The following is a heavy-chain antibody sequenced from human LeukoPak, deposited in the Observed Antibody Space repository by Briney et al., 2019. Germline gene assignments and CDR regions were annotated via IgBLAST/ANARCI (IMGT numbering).Heavy chain of an antibody. D-gene: IGHD2-2*01. CDR2: IYYSGST. CDR1: GGSISSYY. Sequence: PSETLSLTCTVSGGSISSYYWSWIRQPPGKGLEWIGYIYYSGSTNYNPSLKSRVTISVDTSKNQFSLKLSSVTAADTAVYYCARGNDCSSTSCYRTDWFDPWGQGTLVTVSS. CDR3: ARGNDCSSTSCYRTDWFDP. V-gene: IGHV4-59*01. J-gene: IGHJ5*02.